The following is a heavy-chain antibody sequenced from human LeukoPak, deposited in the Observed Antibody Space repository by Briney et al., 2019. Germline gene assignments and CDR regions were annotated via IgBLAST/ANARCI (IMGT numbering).Heavy chain of an antibody. D-gene: IGHD2-15*01. CDR3: ARVLGYCSAGSCYPEY. Sequence: AGGSLRLSCAASGFTFSDYYMSWIRQAPGKGLEWISHISSSGRYTHYADSVSGRFTISRDNAKNSLYLQMNSLRAEDTAVYYCARVLGYCSAGSCYPEYWGQGTRVTVSS. V-gene: IGHV3-11*05. CDR2: ISSSGRYT. CDR1: GFTFSDYY. J-gene: IGHJ4*02.